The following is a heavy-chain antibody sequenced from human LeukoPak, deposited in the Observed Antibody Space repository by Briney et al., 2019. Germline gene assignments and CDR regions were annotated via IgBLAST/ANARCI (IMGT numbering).Heavy chain of an antibody. Sequence: GGSLRLSCAASGFTFSSYAMSWVRQAPGKGLEWVSAISGSGGSTYYADSVKGRFTISRDNSKNTLYLQMNSLRAEDTAVYYCANLRFLEWLLSRPFDYWGQGTLVTVSS. CDR3: ANLRFLEWLLSRPFDY. CDR2: ISGSGGST. J-gene: IGHJ4*02. CDR1: GFTFSSYA. D-gene: IGHD3-3*01. V-gene: IGHV3-23*01.